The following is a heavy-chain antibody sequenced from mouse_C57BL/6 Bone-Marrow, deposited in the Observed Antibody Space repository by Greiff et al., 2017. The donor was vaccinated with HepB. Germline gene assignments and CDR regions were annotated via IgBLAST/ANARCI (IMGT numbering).Heavy chain of an antibody. CDR3: AREGYDYGYYFDY. CDR2: INPNNGGT. V-gene: IGHV1-18*01. Sequence: EVQLVESGPELVKPGASVKIPCKASGYTFTDYNMDWVKQSHGKSLEWIGDINPNNGGTIYNQKFKGKATLTVDKSSSTAYMELRSLTSEDTAVYYCAREGYDYGYYFDYWGQGTTLTVSS. CDR1: GYTFTDYN. D-gene: IGHD2-4*01. J-gene: IGHJ2*01.